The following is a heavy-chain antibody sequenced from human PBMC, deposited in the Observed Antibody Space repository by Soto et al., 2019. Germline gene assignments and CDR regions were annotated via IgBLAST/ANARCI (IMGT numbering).Heavy chain of an antibody. J-gene: IGHJ4*02. Sequence: GGFLRLSCAASGFTFSNYWMSWVRQAPGKGLEWVANIKEDGSERYYVDSVKGRFTISRDNAKNSLYLQMTSLRPEDTAVYYCTRGHPSIYNYWGQGTLVTVS. CDR2: IKEDGSER. CDR1: GFTFSNYW. CDR3: TRGHPSIYNY. D-gene: IGHD4-4*01. V-gene: IGHV3-7*01.